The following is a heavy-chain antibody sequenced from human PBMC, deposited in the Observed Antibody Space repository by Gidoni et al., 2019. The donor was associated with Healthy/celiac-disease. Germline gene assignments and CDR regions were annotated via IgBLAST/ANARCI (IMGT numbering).Heavy chain of an antibody. CDR3: ARYVGGATTNYFDY. Sequence: EVQLVESGGGLVKPGGSLRLSCAASGFTFSSYSMNWVRQAPGKGLEWVASISSSSSYIYYADSVKGRFTISRDNAKNSLYLQMNSLRAEDTAVYYCARYVGGATTNYFDYWGQGTLVTVSS. CDR2: ISSSSSYI. J-gene: IGHJ4*02. V-gene: IGHV3-21*01. CDR1: GFTFSSYS. D-gene: IGHD1-26*01.